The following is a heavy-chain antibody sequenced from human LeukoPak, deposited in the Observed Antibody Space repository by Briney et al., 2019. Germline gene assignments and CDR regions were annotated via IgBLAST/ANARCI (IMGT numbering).Heavy chain of an antibody. Sequence: PSGTLSLTCLLSGGSISSSHSWNWVRQSPGKGLEWIGEIYHSGSSNYNPSLKSRVTISTDQSKNQFSLKLSSVTAADTAVYYCARDNSMRYYYYYMDVWGKGTTVTVSS. V-gene: IGHV4-4*02. CDR2: IYHSGSS. J-gene: IGHJ6*03. D-gene: IGHD4-11*01. CDR3: ARDNSMRYYYYYMDV. CDR1: GGSISSSHS.